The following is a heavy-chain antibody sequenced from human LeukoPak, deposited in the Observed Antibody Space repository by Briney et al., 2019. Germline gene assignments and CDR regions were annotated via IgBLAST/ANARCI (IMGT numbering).Heavy chain of an antibody. CDR1: GGSISSGDYY. V-gene: IGHV4-30-4*01. CDR3: ARDGSGSYNWFDP. D-gene: IGHD1-26*01. Sequence: PSQTLSLTCTVSGGSISSGDYYWSWIRQPPGKGLEWIGYIYYGGSTYYNPSLKSRVTISVDTSKNQFSLKLSSVTAADTAVYYCARDGSGSYNWFDPWGQGTLVTVSS. J-gene: IGHJ5*02. CDR2: IYYGGST.